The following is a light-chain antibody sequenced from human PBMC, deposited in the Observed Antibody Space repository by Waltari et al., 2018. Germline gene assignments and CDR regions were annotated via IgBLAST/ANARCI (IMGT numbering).Light chain of an antibody. Sequence: QSVLTQPPSASGTPGQRVTISCSGSSSNIGSNHVFWYQQLPGTAPKLLIYRNDQRPSGVPDRFSGSKSGTSASLAISGVRSEDEADYYYAAWDDSLRGRGVFGGGTKLTVL. CDR2: RND. V-gene: IGLV1-47*01. CDR1: SSNIGSNH. CDR3: AAWDDSLRGRGV. J-gene: IGLJ3*02.